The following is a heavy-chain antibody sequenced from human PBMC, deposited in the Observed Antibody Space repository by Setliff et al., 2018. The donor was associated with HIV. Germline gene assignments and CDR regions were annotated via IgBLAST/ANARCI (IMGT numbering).Heavy chain of an antibody. CDR1: GYTFTGYY. V-gene: IGHV1-2*02. CDR3: ARRVSYASSGYPLGY. Sequence: ASVKVSCKASGYTFTGYYMHWVRQAPGQGLEWMGWINPDSGGTNLAQKFLGRVTLTRDTSISTAYMELSRLRSDDTAVYYCARRVSYASSGYPLGYWGQGTQVTVSS. D-gene: IGHD3-22*01. CDR2: INPDSGGT. J-gene: IGHJ4*02.